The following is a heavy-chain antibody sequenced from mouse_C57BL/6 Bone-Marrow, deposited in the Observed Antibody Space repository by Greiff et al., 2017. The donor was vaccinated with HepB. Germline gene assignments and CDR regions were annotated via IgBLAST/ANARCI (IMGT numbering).Heavy chain of an antibody. J-gene: IGHJ1*03. D-gene: IGHD1-1*01. CDR2: IYPGGGYT. Sequence: QVQLQQSGAELVRPGTSVKMSCKASGYTFTNYWIGWAKQRPGHGLEWIGDIYPGGGYTNYNEKFKGKATLTADKSSSTAYMQFSSLTSEDSAIYYCARDQYYYGSPLDVWGTGTTVTVSS. CDR1: GYTFTNYW. V-gene: IGHV1-63*01. CDR3: ARDQYYYGSPLDV.